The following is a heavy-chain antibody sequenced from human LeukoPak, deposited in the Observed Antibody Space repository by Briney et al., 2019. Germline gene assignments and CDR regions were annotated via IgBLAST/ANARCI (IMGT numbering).Heavy chain of an antibody. CDR1: GFTFRSYA. CDR2: ISGSGGRT. Sequence: GGSLRLSCAASGFTFRSYAMTWVRQAPGKGLEWVSTISGSGGRTYYADSLKGRFTVSRDNSKNTVFLQMNSLRAEDTAVYYCAKTVVVTGNPRAFDIWGQGTMVTVSS. CDR3: AKTVVVTGNPRAFDI. J-gene: IGHJ3*02. D-gene: IGHD2-21*02. V-gene: IGHV3-23*01.